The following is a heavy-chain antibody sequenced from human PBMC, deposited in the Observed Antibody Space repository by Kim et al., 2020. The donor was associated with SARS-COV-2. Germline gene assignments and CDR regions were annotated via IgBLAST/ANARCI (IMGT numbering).Heavy chain of an antibody. CDR1: GFTFGDYA. CDR2: IRSKAYGGTT. V-gene: IGHV3-49*03. J-gene: IGHJ4*02. Sequence: GGSLRLSCTASGFTFGDYAMSWFRQAPGKGLEWVGFIRSKAYGGTTEYAASVKGRFTISRDDSKSIAYLQMNSLKTEDIAVYYCTRDSPNIVVVVAANDYWGQGTLVTVSS. D-gene: IGHD2-15*01. CDR3: TRDSPNIVVVVAANDY.